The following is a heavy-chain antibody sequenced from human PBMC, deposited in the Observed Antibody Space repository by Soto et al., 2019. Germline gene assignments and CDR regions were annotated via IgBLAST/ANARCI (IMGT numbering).Heavy chain of an antibody. CDR1: GISLRNGRLG. CDR2: IFSNDEK. D-gene: IGHD2-2*01. V-gene: IGHV2-26*01. CDR3: ALIKDCSRTDCYLASFDP. J-gene: IGHJ5*02. Sequence: QVTLKESGPVMVKPTETLTLTCTVSGISLRNGRLGVSWIRQPPEKALEWLAHIFSNDEKSYNTSLRNRLTISKDTSKSQVVLTMTNVDPVDSATYFCALIKDCSRTDCYLASFDPWGQGTLVTVSS.